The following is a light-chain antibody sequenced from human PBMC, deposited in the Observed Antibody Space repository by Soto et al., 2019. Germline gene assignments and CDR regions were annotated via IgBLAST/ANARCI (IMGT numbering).Light chain of an antibody. CDR2: DVS. CDR1: SSDVGASNY. J-gene: IGLJ1*01. Sequence: QSALTQPASVSGSPGQSITISCTGTSSDVGASNYVSWYQRHPDKAPKLMIYDVSNRPSGVSNRFSGSKSGNTASLTISGLQAADEADYYCSSYTTSDTLVIFGTGTKLTVL. V-gene: IGLV2-14*01. CDR3: SSYTTSDTLVI.